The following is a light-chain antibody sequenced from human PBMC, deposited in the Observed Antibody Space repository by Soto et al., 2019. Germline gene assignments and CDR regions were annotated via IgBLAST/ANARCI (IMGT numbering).Light chain of an antibody. V-gene: IGLV1-44*01. CDR1: RSNIGSNT. CDR2: TSN. J-gene: IGLJ2*01. CDR3: AAWDDSLNVVV. Sequence: QLVLTQPPSASGTPGQTVTISCSGSRSNIGSNTLNWYQQLPGTAPQLLISTSNHRPSGVRDRFSASKSGTSASLAISGLQSDDEGDYYCAAWDDSLNVVVFGGGTKVTVL.